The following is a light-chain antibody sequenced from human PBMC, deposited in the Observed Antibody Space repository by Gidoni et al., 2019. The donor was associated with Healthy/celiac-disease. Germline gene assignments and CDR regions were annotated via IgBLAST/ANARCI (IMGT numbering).Light chain of an antibody. CDR1: QDISNY. CDR3: QHYDNLPYS. V-gene: IGKV1-33*01. Sequence: DIQMTQSPSSLSAAVGDRVTNTCHASQDISNYLNLYQQKPGKAPKLLLYDASNLETGVPSRFSGSGSGTDFTFTISSLQPEDIATYYCQHYDNLPYSFGQGTKLEIK. J-gene: IGKJ2*03. CDR2: DAS.